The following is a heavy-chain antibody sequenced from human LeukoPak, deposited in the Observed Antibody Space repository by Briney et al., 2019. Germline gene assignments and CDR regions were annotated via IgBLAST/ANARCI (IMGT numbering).Heavy chain of an antibody. J-gene: IGHJ6*02. V-gene: IGHV1-8*01. CDR2: MNPNSGNT. CDR1: GYTFTSYD. CDR3: ARGAYCSGGSCYYCYYGMDV. D-gene: IGHD2-15*01. Sequence: SVKVSCKASGYTFTSYDINWVRQATGQGLEWMGWMNPNSGNTGYAQKFQGRVTMTRNTSISTAYMELSSLRSEDTAVYYCARGAYCSGGSCYYCYYGMDVWGQGTTVTVSS.